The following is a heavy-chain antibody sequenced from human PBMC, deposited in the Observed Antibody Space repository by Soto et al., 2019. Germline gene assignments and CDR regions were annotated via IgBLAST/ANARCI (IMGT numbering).Heavy chain of an antibody. V-gene: IGHV3-72*01. Sequence: EVQLLESGGGLVQPGGSLRLSCAASGFTFSDHYMDWVRQAPGKGLEWVGRIKNKANSYTTQYAASVEGRFTISRDDSKNSLFLQMNSLKRDDTAVYSCVRVRLGVPTSYFDYWGQGTLVTVSS. CDR1: GFTFSDHY. CDR3: VRVRLGVPTSYFDY. J-gene: IGHJ4*02. CDR2: IKNKANSYTT. D-gene: IGHD3-10*01.